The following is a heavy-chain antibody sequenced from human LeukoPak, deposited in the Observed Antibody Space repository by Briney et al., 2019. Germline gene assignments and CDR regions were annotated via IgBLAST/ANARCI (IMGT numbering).Heavy chain of an antibody. J-gene: IGHJ4*02. V-gene: IGHV4-31*11. Sequence: SETLSLTCAVYGGSFSSGGYYWSWIRQHPGKGLEWIGYIYYSGSTYYNPSLKSRVTISVDTSKNQFSLKLSSVTAADTAVYYCARASYIWFGELAAFDYWGQGTLVTVSS. CDR3: ARASYIWFGELAAFDY. CDR1: GGSFSSGGYY. CDR2: IYYSGST. D-gene: IGHD3-10*01.